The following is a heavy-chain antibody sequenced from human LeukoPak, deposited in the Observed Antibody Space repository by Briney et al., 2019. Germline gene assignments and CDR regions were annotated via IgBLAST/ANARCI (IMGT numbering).Heavy chain of an antibody. CDR3: ARDQEGFDY. Sequence: ASVKVSCKASGYTFTNNYLHWVRQAPGQGLEWMGMIYPRDGSTSYAQNFQGRVTVTRDTSTTTVHVELRGLRSEDTAVYYCARDQEGFDYWGQGTVVTVSS. CDR1: GYTFTNNY. CDR2: IYPRDGST. V-gene: IGHV1-46*01. J-gene: IGHJ4*02.